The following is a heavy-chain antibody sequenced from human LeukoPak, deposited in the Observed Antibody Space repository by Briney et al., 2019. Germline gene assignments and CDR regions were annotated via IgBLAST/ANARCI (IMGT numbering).Heavy chain of an antibody. J-gene: IGHJ4*02. CDR1: GGSVSSYY. Sequence: SETLSLTCTVSGGSVSSYYWGWIRQPPGKGLEWIGSIYYSGSTYYNPSLKSRVTISVDTSKNQFSLKLSSVTAADTAVYYCARNGLQYSDYWGQGTLVTVSS. CDR2: IYYSGST. CDR3: ARNGLQYSDY. V-gene: IGHV4-39*01. D-gene: IGHD5-24*01.